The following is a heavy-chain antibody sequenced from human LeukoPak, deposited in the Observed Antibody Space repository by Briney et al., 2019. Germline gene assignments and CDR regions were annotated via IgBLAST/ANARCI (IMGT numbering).Heavy chain of an antibody. Sequence: GGSLRLSCAASGFTFTSYSMSWVRQAPGKGLEWVSSISSSGGDTYYADSVKGRFTISRDNAKNSLYLQMNSLRVEDTAVYYCARPRYCSSISCYFHAFDVWGQGTMVTVSS. CDR2: ISSSGGDT. J-gene: IGHJ3*01. V-gene: IGHV3-21*01. D-gene: IGHD2-2*01. CDR3: ARPRYCSSISCYFHAFDV. CDR1: GFTFTSYS.